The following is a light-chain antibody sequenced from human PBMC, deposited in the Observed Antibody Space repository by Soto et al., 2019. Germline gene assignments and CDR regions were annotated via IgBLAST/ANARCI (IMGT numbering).Light chain of an antibody. CDR3: QQQGT. CDR1: RSLSSSY. J-gene: IGKJ2*01. V-gene: IGKV3-20*01. Sequence: EIVLTQSPGTLSLSPGERATLCCRASRSLSSSYVVWYQQKPGQAPRLLIYAASRRATGIPVRFRGSGSATEYSITVSRLEPEYFAMYYCQQQGTFGQGTKLEIK. CDR2: AAS.